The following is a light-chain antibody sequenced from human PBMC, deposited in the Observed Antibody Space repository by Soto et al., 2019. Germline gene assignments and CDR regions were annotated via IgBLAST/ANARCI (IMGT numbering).Light chain of an antibody. Sequence: QSVLTQPPSASGFPGQSVTISCTGTSSDVGYYDYVSWYQQHPGKAPKLVIYEVTKRPSGVPDRVSASESGNTASLTVSGLRAEDEADYYCSSYAGSNNFVFGSGTKV. CDR2: EVT. CDR1: SSDVGYYDY. CDR3: SSYAGSNNFV. J-gene: IGLJ1*01. V-gene: IGLV2-8*01.